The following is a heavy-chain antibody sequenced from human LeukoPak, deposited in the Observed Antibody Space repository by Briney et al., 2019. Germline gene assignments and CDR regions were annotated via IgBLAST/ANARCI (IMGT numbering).Heavy chain of an antibody. J-gene: IGHJ4*02. CDR2: ISNNGGYT. Sequence: GGSLRLSCAASGFTFSSSAMSWVRQAPGRGLEWVSAISNNGGYTYYADSVQGRFTISRDNSKSTLCLQMNSLRAEDTAVYYCAKQLGYCSDGSCYFPYWGQGTLVTVSS. D-gene: IGHD2-15*01. V-gene: IGHV3-23*01. CDR3: AKQLGYCSDGSCYFPY. CDR1: GFTFSSSA.